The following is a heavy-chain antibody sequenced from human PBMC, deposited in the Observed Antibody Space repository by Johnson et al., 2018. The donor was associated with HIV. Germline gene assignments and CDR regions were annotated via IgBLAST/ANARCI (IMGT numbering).Heavy chain of an antibody. J-gene: IGHJ3*02. CDR2: ISWDGGST. V-gene: IGHV3-43D*03. CDR1: GFTFNDYA. Sequence: VQLVESGGVVVQPGGSLRLSCAASGFTFNDYAMHWVRQAPGKGLEWVSLISWDGGSTYYEDSMKGRLTISRDNSKNYLYLQMNSLRDEDTALYSCAKDILPYYYGSGSYYGDAFDMWGQGTMVTVSS. D-gene: IGHD3-10*01. CDR3: AKDILPYYYGSGSYYGDAFDM.